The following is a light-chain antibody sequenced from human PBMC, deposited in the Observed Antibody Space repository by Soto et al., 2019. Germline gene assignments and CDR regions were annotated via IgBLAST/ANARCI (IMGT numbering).Light chain of an antibody. Sequence: ETVLTQTPRTLSLSLGGRATPSCRASQSVGSSYLAWYQQKPGQAPRLLIYGSSTRATGVPPRFSGSASGTEFTLTISSLQSEDFGVYYCQQYNDWPLTFGQGTRLEIK. CDR3: QQYNDWPLT. J-gene: IGKJ5*01. CDR2: GSS. CDR1: QSVGSS. V-gene: IGKV3-15*01.